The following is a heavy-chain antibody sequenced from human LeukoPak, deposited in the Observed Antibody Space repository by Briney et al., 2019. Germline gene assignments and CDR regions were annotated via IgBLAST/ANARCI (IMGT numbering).Heavy chain of an antibody. CDR1: GGTFSSYA. D-gene: IGHD6-6*01. CDR2: IIPIFGTA. J-gene: IGHJ6*02. Sequence: SVKVSCKDSGGTFSSYAISWVRQAPGQGLEWMGGIIPIFGTANYAQKFQGRVTITADESTSTAYMELSSLRSEDTAVYYCARSSEYYYGMDVWGQGTTVTVSS. V-gene: IGHV1-69*13. CDR3: ARSSEYYYGMDV.